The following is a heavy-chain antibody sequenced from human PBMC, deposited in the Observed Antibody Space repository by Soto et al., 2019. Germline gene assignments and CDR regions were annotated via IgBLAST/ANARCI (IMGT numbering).Heavy chain of an antibody. CDR1: GFVFSTYS. Sequence: GGSLRLSCAASGFVFSTYSMNWVRQAPGKGLEWISYISSTSGTIYYADSVKGRFTIFRDNAKNSLFLQINGLRDDDTAVYYCANQKIRFSVAGTLYGLGVWGQGTTVTVSS. CDR2: ISSTSGTI. D-gene: IGHD6-19*01. V-gene: IGHV3-48*02. J-gene: IGHJ6*02. CDR3: ANQKIRFSVAGTLYGLGV.